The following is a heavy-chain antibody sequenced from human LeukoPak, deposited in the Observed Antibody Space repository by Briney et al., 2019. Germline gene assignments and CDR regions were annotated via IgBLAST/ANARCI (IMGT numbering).Heavy chain of an antibody. Sequence: GGSLRLSCAASGFTFSTYAIHWVRRAPGKGLEWVAVISFDGRIKYYAESVKGRFTISRDNSRNTLYLQMNSLRAEDTAVYYCARPGDYYYYYFGMDVWGQGTTVTVSS. CDR2: ISFDGRIK. J-gene: IGHJ6*02. D-gene: IGHD7-27*01. CDR3: ARPGDYYYYYFGMDV. V-gene: IGHV3-30-3*01. CDR1: GFTFSTYA.